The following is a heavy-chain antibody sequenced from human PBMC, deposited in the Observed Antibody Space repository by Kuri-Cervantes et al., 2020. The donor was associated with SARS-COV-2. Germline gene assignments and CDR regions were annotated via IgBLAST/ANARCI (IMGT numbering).Heavy chain of an antibody. J-gene: IGHJ5*02. V-gene: IGHV4-39*07. Sequence: GSLRLSCTVSGGSISSSSYYWGWIRQPPGKGLEWIGSIYHSGSTYYNPSLKSRVTISVDTSKNQFSLKLSSVTAADTAVYYCARRDLSSTSINNWFDPWGQGTLVTVSS. D-gene: IGHD2-2*01. CDR3: ARRDLSSTSINNWFDP. CDR2: IYHSGST. CDR1: GGSISSSSYY.